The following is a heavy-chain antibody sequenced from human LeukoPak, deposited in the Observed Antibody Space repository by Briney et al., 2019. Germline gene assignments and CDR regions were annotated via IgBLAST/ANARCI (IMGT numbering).Heavy chain of an antibody. CDR2: ISGSGGST. V-gene: IGHV3-23*01. CDR3: AKDQDSSGWYGGSGDAFDI. D-gene: IGHD6-19*01. J-gene: IGHJ3*02. CDR1: GFTFSSYA. Sequence: TGGSLRLSCAASGFTFSSYAMSWVRQAPGKGLEWVSAISGSGGSTYYADSVKGRFTISRDNSKNTLYLQMNSLRAEDTAVYYCAKDQDSSGWYGGSGDAFDIWGQGTMVTVSS.